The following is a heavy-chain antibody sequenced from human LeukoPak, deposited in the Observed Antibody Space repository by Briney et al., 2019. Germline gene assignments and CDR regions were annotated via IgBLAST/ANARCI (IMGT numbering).Heavy chain of an antibody. CDR1: GFTFDDYG. D-gene: IGHD6-25*01. Sequence: PGGSLRLSCAASGFTFDDYGMSWVRQAPGKGLEWVSGINWNGGSTGYADSVKGRFTISRDNAKNSLYLQMNSLRAEDTAMYYCARLWGSGRTMDVWGKGTTVTISS. J-gene: IGHJ6*04. CDR3: ARLWGSGRTMDV. CDR2: INWNGGST. V-gene: IGHV3-20*04.